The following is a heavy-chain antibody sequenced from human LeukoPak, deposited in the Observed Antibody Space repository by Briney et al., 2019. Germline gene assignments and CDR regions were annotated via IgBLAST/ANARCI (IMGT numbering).Heavy chain of an antibody. D-gene: IGHD1-14*01. CDR3: TTGGSTAGN. J-gene: IGHJ4*02. V-gene: IGHV3-15*01. Sequence: GGSLRLSCTASGFTFSSVWMSWVRRAPGKGLQWVGRIRKTADGGTADYAAPVQGRFSISRDDSKKTLYLQMNSLKTEDTAVYYCTTGGSTAGNWGQGTLVTVSS. CDR1: GFTFSSVW. CDR2: IRKTADGGTA.